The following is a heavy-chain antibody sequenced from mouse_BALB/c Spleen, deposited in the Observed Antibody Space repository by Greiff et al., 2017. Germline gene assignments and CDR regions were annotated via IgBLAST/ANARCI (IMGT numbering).Heavy chain of an antibody. J-gene: IGHJ3*01. D-gene: IGHD2-4*01. CDR1: GYTFTSYV. CDR3: ARGNYDYDWAWFAY. V-gene: IGHV1-14*01. Sequence: VQLQQSGPELVKPGASVKMSCKASGYTFTSYVMHWVKQKPGQGLEWIGYINPYNDGTKYNEKFKGKATLTSDKSSSTAYMELSSLTSEDSAVYYCARGNYDYDWAWFAYWGQGTLVTVSA. CDR2: INPYNDGT.